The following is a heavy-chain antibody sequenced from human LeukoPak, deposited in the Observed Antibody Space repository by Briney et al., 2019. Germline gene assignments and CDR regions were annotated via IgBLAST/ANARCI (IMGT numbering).Heavy chain of an antibody. D-gene: IGHD2-2*01. V-gene: IGHV3-23*01. J-gene: IGHJ4*02. CDR2: ISGTDGST. Sequence: PGGSLRLSCTASGFTFRSCAMSWVRQAPGKGREWVSFISGTDGSTYYADPVKGRFTMSRGTSKNTLYLEMNSLRDDDTAAYYCAKGRGSTSIYEYWAQGTLVTV. CDR1: GFTFRSCA. CDR3: AKGRGSTSIYEY.